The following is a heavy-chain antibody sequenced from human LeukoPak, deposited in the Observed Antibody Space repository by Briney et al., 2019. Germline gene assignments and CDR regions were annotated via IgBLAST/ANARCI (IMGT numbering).Heavy chain of an antibody. V-gene: IGHV4-34*01. CDR3: ARYSSSSRYGMDV. Sequence: SEALSLTCAVYGGSFSGDYWSWIRQPPGKGLGGIGEINHSGSTNYNPSRKSRVTISVDKSKNQLSLELGSLTAADTAVYYCARYSSSSRYGMDVWGQGTPVTVSS. D-gene: IGHD6-6*01. CDR2: INHSGST. J-gene: IGHJ6*02. CDR1: GGSFSGDY.